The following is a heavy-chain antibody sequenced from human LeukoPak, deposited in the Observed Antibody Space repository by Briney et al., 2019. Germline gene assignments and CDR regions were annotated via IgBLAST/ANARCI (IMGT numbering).Heavy chain of an antibody. CDR1: GYSFTSYW. D-gene: IGHD5-24*01. Sequence: GESLKISCKGSGYSFTSYWIGWVRQMPGKGLEWMGIIYPGDSDTRYSPSFQGQVTISADKSISTAYLQWSSLKASDTAMYYCARVTGRHGYKLVTGYFDYWGQGTLVTVSP. CDR2: IYPGDSDT. CDR3: ARVTGRHGYKLVTGYFDY. V-gene: IGHV5-51*01. J-gene: IGHJ4*02.